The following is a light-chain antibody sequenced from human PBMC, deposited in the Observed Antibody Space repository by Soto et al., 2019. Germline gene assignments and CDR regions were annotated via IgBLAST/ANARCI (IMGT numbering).Light chain of an antibody. CDR2: LGY. Sequence: DIVMNQSPLSLPVTPGEPASISCRSSQSLLHSNGYNYLDWYLQKQGQSPQLLIYLGYNRASGVPDRFSGSGSGTDFTLKISRVEAEDVGVYYCMQALQTPLTFGGGTKVEIK. V-gene: IGKV2-28*01. J-gene: IGKJ4*01. CDR1: QSLLHSNGYNY. CDR3: MQALQTPLT.